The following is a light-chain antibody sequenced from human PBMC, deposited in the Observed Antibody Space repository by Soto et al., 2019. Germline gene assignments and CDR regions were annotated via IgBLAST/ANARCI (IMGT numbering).Light chain of an antibody. Sequence: VVTTQSPLFLPVTLGQPASISCRSSRSLVHSDGNTYLNWFQQRPGQSPRRLIYKVSNRDSGVPDRFSGSGSATDFTLKISRVEAADVGVYYCMQGTLWPYTFGQGTKLEIK. CDR1: RSLVHSDGNTY. V-gene: IGKV2-30*02. CDR2: KVS. CDR3: MQGTLWPYT. J-gene: IGKJ2*01.